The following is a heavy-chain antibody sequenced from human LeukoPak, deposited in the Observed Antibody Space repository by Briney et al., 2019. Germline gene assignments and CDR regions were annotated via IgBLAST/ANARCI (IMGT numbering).Heavy chain of an antibody. CDR2: IFHSGIT. CDR3: ARRISTRRGETCSTSCYFDY. V-gene: IGHV4-38-2*01. Sequence: SETLSLNCAVSGFSISSGYFWAWIRQSPGKGLEWIGSIFHSGITYYNPSLKSRITISVDTSKNQFSLRLSSVTAADTAVYYCARRISTRRGETCSTSCYFDYWGQGTLVTVSS. CDR1: GFSISSGYF. J-gene: IGHJ4*02. D-gene: IGHD2-2*01.